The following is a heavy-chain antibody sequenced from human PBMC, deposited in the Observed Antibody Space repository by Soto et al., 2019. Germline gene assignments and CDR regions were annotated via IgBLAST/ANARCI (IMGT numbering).Heavy chain of an antibody. CDR1: GASISSGGFY. V-gene: IGHV4-30-4*08. D-gene: IGHD6-13*01. CDR2: IYYSESA. Sequence: QVQLQELGPGLVQPSQTLSLTCTVSGASISSGGFYWSWIRQFPGKGLEWIGYIYYSESAYYNPSVKSRVTISIDTSKNQFSLILRSVTAADTAVYYCARAVIVADGTSGFDYWGQGTLVTVSA. CDR3: ARAVIVADGTSGFDY. J-gene: IGHJ4*02.